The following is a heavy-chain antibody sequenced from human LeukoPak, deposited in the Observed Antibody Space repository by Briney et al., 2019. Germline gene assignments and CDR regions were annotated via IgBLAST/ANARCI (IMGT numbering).Heavy chain of an antibody. D-gene: IGHD3-3*01. Sequence: QTGGSLRLSCAASGFDFSSNWMHWVRHAPGQGLVWVSRIKGDGISTNYADSVKGRFTISRDIANNTLYLQMNSLRAEDTGVYYCAKDHYWSIDYWGRGTLVTVSS. V-gene: IGHV3-74*01. CDR3: AKDHYWSIDY. CDR1: GFDFSSNW. J-gene: IGHJ4*02. CDR2: IKGDGIST.